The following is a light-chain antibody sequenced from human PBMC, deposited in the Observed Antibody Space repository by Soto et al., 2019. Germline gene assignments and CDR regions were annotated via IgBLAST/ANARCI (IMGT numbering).Light chain of an antibody. V-gene: IGKV4-1*01. Sequence: DIVMTQSPDSLAVSLGERATINCKSSQSVLYNSNNKNYLAWYQPRPGQPPKLLIYWASTRESGVPDRFSGSGSGTDFTLPITSLQAEDVAVYYCQQYESTPPTFGQGTKLEIK. CDR3: QQYESTPPT. CDR1: QSVLYNSNNKNY. J-gene: IGKJ2*01. CDR2: WAS.